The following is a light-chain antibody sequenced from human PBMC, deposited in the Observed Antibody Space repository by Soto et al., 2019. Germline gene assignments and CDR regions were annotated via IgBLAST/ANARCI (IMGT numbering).Light chain of an antibody. CDR3: QTWGSGIVV. CDR2: LNSDGSH. J-gene: IGLJ2*01. CDR1: SGHSNYA. V-gene: IGLV4-69*01. Sequence: QLVLTQSPSASASLGASVKLTCTLSSGHSNYAIAWHQQQSEKGPRYLMKLNSDGSHSKGDGIPDRFSGSSSGAERYLTSPSLQSEDEADYYCQTWGSGIVVFGGGTKLTVL.